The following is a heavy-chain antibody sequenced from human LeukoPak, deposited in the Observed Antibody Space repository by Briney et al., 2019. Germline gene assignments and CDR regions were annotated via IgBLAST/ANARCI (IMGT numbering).Heavy chain of an antibody. CDR1: GFTFSSYW. CDR3: ARVIEGTSIGAPGYHFYYYYMDV. CDR2: IDQDGSEK. V-gene: IGHV3-7*01. Sequence: SGGSLRLSCAASGFTFSSYWMSWVRQAPGKGLEWVANIDQDGSEKYYVDSVKGRFSISRDNAKNSVYLQMNSLRADDTAVYYCARVIEGTSIGAPGYHFYYYYMDVWGKGTTVTVSS. J-gene: IGHJ6*03. D-gene: IGHD3-16*02.